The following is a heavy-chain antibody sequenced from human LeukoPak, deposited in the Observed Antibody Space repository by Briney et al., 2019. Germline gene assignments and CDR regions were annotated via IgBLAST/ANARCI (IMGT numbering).Heavy chain of an antibody. D-gene: IGHD3-9*01. CDR2: ISYDGSNK. V-gene: IGHV3-30*04. J-gene: IGHJ4*02. CDR3: ARGYYVILTPWSY. Sequence: GRSLRLSCAASGFTFSSYAMHWVRQAPGKGLEWVAVISYDGSNKYYADSVKGRFTISRDNSKNTLYLQMNSLRAEDTAVYYCARGYYVILTPWSYWGQGTLVTVSS. CDR1: GFTFSSYA.